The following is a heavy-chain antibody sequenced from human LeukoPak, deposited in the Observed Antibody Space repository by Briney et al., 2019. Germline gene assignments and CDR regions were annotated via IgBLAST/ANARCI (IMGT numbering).Heavy chain of an antibody. CDR3: ARGRGGYYLRGFDY. CDR2: INHSGST. Sequence: SETLSLTCAVYGGSFSGYYWSWIRQPPGKGLEWVGEINHSGSTNYNPSLKSRVTISVDTSKNQFSLKLSSVTAADTAVYYCARGRGGYYLRGFDYWGQGTLVTVSS. J-gene: IGHJ4*02. V-gene: IGHV4-34*01. CDR1: GGSFSGYY. D-gene: IGHD3-22*01.